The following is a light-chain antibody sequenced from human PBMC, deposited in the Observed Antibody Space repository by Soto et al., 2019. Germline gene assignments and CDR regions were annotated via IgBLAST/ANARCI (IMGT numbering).Light chain of an antibody. CDR2: EGS. V-gene: IGLV2-23*01. CDR3: CSYAGSSTPYV. Sequence: QSVLTQPASVSGSPGQSSTISCTGTSSDVGSYNLVSWYQQHPGKAPKLMIYEGSKRPSGVSNRFSGSKSGNTASLTISGLQAEDEADYYCCSYAGSSTPYVFGTGTKVHRP. CDR1: SSDVGSYNL. J-gene: IGLJ1*01.